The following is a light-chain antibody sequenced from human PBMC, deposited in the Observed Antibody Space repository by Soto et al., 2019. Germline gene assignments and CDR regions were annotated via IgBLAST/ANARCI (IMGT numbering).Light chain of an antibody. Sequence: EVVLTQSPGTLSLSPGERATLSCRASQTVSNTYLAWYQQKPVQAPRLLIFGSSDRATGIPDRFSGSGSGTDCTLTISRLEPEDFAVYYCQQDGSSPPYTFGQGTKLESK. CDR2: GSS. CDR3: QQDGSSPPYT. J-gene: IGKJ2*01. CDR1: QTVSNTY. V-gene: IGKV3-20*01.